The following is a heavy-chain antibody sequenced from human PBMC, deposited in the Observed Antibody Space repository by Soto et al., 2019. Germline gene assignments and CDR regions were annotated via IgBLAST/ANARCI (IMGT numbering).Heavy chain of an antibody. Sequence: GGSLRLSCAASGFTFSSYWMSWFRQAPGKGLEWVANIKQDGSEKYYVDAVKGRFTVARDNSKNTLFLEMNSLRVEDTAVYFCAKDFKVSGSHYGTLNYYYGMDVWGQGTTVTVSS. CDR3: AKDFKVSGSHYGTLNYYYGMDV. D-gene: IGHD3-10*01. CDR1: GFTFSSYW. V-gene: IGHV3-7*01. J-gene: IGHJ6*02. CDR2: IKQDGSEK.